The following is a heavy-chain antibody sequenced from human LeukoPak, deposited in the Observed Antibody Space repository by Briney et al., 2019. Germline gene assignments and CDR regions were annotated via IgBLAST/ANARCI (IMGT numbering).Heavy chain of an antibody. D-gene: IGHD6-13*01. CDR3: ARSTEQQLDGYYYYYMDV. CDR2: INWNGGST. Sequence: PGGSLRLSCAASGFTFDDYGMSWVRQAPGKGLEWVSGINWNGGSTGYADSVKGRFTISRDNAKNSLYLQMNSLRAEDTAVYYCARSTEQQLDGYYYYYMDVWGKGTTVTISS. J-gene: IGHJ6*03. CDR1: GFTFDDYG. V-gene: IGHV3-20*04.